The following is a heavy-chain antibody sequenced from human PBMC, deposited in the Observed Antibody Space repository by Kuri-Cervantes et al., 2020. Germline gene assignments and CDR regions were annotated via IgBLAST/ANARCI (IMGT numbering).Heavy chain of an antibody. V-gene: IGHV3-20*04. J-gene: IGHJ3*02. CDR3: AKGRGYSYGSDAFDI. D-gene: IGHD5-18*01. Sequence: GGSLRLSCAASGFTFDDYGMSWVRQAPGKGLEWVSGINWNGGSTGYADSVKGRFTISRDNAKNSLYLQMNSLRHEDTALYYCAKGRGYSYGSDAFDIWGQGTMVTVSS. CDR1: GFTFDDYG. CDR2: INWNGGST.